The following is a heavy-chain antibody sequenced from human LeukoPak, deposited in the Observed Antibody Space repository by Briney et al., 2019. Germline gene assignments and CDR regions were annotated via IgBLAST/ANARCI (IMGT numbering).Heavy chain of an antibody. Sequence: GGSLRLSCAASGFTFSSYDMSWVRQAPGKGLEWVSSITLSGGSTFYADSVKGRFTISRDNSKNTLYLQMNSLGAEDTAVYYCAKRGNPAVGHHYLDIWGEGTTVSVSS. CDR3: AKRGNPAVGHHYLDI. CDR2: ITLSGGST. J-gene: IGHJ6*03. D-gene: IGHD2-2*01. V-gene: IGHV3-23*01. CDR1: GFTFSSYD.